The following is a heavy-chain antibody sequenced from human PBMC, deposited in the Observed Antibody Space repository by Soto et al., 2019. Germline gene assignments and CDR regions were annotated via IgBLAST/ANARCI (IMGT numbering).Heavy chain of an antibody. D-gene: IGHD6-13*01. CDR1: GGSISSGGYY. Sequence: QVQLQESGPGLVKPSQTLSLTCTVSGGSISSGGYYWSWIRQHPGKGLEWIGYIYYSGSTYYNPSLKGRVTISVDTSKNQFSLKLSSVTAADTAVYYCARDGRWVAAGNNWFDPWGQGTLVTVSS. CDR2: IYYSGST. CDR3: ARDGRWVAAGNNWFDP. J-gene: IGHJ5*02. V-gene: IGHV4-31*03.